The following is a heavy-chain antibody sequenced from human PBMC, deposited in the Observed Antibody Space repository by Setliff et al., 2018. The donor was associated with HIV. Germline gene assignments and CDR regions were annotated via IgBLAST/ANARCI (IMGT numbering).Heavy chain of an antibody. Sequence: KPSETLSLTCAVYGGSFSGYYWSWIRQPPGKGLEWIGEINHSGRINCNPSLKSRVTVSVDTSKNQFSLKLSSVTAADTAVYYCARGYSSSYYFDYWGQGTLVTVSS. CDR1: GGSFSGYY. D-gene: IGHD6-13*01. CDR3: ARGYSSSYYFDY. J-gene: IGHJ4*02. CDR2: INHSGRI. V-gene: IGHV4-34*01.